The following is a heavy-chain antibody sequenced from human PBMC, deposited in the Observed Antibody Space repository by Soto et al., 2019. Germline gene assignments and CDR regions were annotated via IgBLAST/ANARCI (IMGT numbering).Heavy chain of an antibody. CDR2: IKSGGPR. CDR1: GFTVSSKY. CDR3: ARDDVLCDGSRCYGVPLDV. D-gene: IGHD2-15*01. Sequence: EVHLLESGGGLVQPGGSLRLSCAASGFTVSSKYMSWVRHAPGKGLEWVSLIKSGGPRYYADSVRGRFTISSDTSENTLHLQMDCLRAEDTAVYHCARDDVLCDGSRCYGVPLDVWGTGTTVTVSS. J-gene: IGHJ6*04. V-gene: IGHV3-66*01.